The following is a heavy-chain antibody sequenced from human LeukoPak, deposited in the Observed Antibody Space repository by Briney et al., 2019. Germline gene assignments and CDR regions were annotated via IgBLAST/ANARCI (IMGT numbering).Heavy chain of an antibody. D-gene: IGHD6-6*01. Sequence: SETLSLTCTVSGGSISSSSYYWGWIRQPPGKGLEWIGSIYYSGSTYYNPSLKSRVTISVDTSKNQFSLKLISVTAADTAVYYCARAALGSARFDYWGQGTLVTVSS. CDR3: ARAALGSARFDY. CDR2: IYYSGST. CDR1: GGSISSSSYY. V-gene: IGHV4-39*07. J-gene: IGHJ4*02.